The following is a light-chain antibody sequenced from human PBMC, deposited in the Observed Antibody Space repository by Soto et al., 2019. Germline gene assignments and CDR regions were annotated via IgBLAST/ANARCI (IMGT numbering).Light chain of an antibody. Sequence: QSALTQPASVSGSPGQSITISCTGSSSDVGSFNYVSWYQQHPGKAPKIMIYEVSYRPSGVSNRFSGSKSGNTASLTISGLQAEDEADYYCSSYTSISTDVFGTGTKLTVL. J-gene: IGLJ1*01. CDR2: EVS. V-gene: IGLV2-14*01. CDR3: SSYTSISTDV. CDR1: SSDVGSFNY.